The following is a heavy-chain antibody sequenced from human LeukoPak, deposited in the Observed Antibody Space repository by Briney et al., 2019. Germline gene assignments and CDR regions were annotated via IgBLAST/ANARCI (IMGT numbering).Heavy chain of an antibody. CDR2: ISYDGSNK. CDR3: GRRFDY. CDR1: GFTFSSYA. V-gene: IGHV3-30-3*01. J-gene: IGHJ4*02. Sequence: GRSLRLSCAASGFTFSSYAMHWVRQAPGKGLEWVAVISYDGSNKYNADSVKGRFTISRDNSKNTLYLQMNSLRAEDTAVYYCGRRFDYWGQGTLVTVSS.